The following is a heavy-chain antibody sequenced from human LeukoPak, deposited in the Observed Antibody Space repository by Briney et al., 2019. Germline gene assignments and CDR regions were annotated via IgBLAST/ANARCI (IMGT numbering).Heavy chain of an antibody. V-gene: IGHV4-59*01. Sequence: SETLSLTCTVSGGSISSYYWSWIRQPPGKGLEWIGYIYYSGSTNYNPSLKSRFTISVDTSKNQFSLRLSSVTAADTAVYYCARLYDFWSGYYHPSSVDYWGQGTLVTVSS. D-gene: IGHD3-3*01. CDR2: IYYSGST. CDR3: ARLYDFWSGYYHPSSVDY. CDR1: GGSISSYY. J-gene: IGHJ4*02.